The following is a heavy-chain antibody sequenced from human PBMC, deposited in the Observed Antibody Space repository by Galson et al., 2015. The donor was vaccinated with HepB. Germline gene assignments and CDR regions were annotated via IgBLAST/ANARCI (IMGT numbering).Heavy chain of an antibody. J-gene: IGHJ4*02. D-gene: IGHD2-15*01. CDR1: GFTFSSYA. V-gene: IGHV3-23*01. Sequence: LRLSCAASGFTFSSYAMSWVRQAPGKGLEWVSTISGSGGSTHYADSVRGRFTVSRDNSKNTLSLQMNSLRAEDTAIYYCAKNRGYCSGGSCYFDYWGQGALVTVSS. CDR3: AKNRGYCSGGSCYFDY. CDR2: ISGSGGST.